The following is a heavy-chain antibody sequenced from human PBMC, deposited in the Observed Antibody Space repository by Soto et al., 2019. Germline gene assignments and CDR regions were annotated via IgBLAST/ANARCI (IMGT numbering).Heavy chain of an antibody. Sequence: QVQLVESGGGLVKPGGSLRLSCAASGFTFSDYYMSWIRQAPGKGLEWVSYISSSSSYTNYADSVKGRFTISRDNAKNSLYLQMNSLRAEDTAVYYCARDEAWSYYYGMDVWGQGTTVTVSS. CDR3: ARDEAWSYYYGMDV. CDR1: GFTFSDYY. J-gene: IGHJ6*02. V-gene: IGHV3-11*06. D-gene: IGHD2-8*01. CDR2: ISSSSSYT.